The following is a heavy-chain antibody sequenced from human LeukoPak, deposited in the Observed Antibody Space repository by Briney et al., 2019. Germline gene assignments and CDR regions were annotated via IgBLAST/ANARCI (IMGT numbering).Heavy chain of an antibody. CDR1: GDSFSYFY. D-gene: IGHD2-21*01. CDR3: ARAMVIHYYYYMDV. V-gene: IGHV4-59*12. CDR2: IYNSGST. Sequence: SETLSLTCTVSGDSFSYFYWSWIRQPPGKGLEWIGYIYNSGSTNYNPSLKSRVTISLDTSKNQFSLKLSSVTAADTAVYYCARAMVIHYYYYMDVWGKGTTVTVSS. J-gene: IGHJ6*03.